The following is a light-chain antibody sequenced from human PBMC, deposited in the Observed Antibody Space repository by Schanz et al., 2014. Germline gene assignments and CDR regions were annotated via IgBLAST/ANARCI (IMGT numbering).Light chain of an antibody. CDR3: AAWDDSLSGVV. CDR2: SDN. CDR1: SSNIGSNT. Sequence: QSVLTQPPSVSGTPGQRVTISCSGSSSNIGSNTVNWYQQLPGTAPKLLIYSDNKRPSGVPDRLSGSKSGTSASLAISGLQSEDEASYYCAAWDDSLSGVVFGGGTKLTVL. V-gene: IGLV1-44*01. J-gene: IGLJ2*01.